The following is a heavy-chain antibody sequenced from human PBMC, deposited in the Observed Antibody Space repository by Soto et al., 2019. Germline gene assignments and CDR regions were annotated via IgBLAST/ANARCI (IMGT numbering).Heavy chain of an antibody. J-gene: IGHJ4*02. Sequence: PGGSLRLSCAASGFTFSSYAISWIRLSPGKGLEWVSVISGGGHNTYYTPSVKGRFTISRDDFKNTLYLQMNSLTSDDTAVYYCARGWGKYYGVNDYWGQGTLVTVSS. CDR1: GFTFSSYA. D-gene: IGHD3-10*01. V-gene: IGHV3-23*01. CDR3: ARGWGKYYGVNDY. CDR2: ISGGGHNT.